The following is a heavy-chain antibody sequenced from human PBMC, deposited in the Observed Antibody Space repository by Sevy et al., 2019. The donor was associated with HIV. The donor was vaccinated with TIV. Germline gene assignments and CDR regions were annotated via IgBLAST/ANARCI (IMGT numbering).Heavy chain of an antibody. CDR3: ARVRVVAADYYLDY. J-gene: IGHJ4*02. CDR2: ISSGSRYT. Sequence: GGSLRLSCAASGFSFSDYYMTWIRQAPGKGLEWVSYISSGSRYTKYADSVKGRFAISRDNAENSLYLQMSSLRAEDAAVYYCARVRVVAADYYLDYWGQGTLVTVSS. CDR1: GFSFSDYY. D-gene: IGHD6-13*01. V-gene: IGHV3-11*05.